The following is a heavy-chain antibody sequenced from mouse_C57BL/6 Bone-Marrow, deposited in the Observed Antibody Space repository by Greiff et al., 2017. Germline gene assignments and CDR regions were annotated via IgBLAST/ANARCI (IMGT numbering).Heavy chain of an antibody. J-gene: IGHJ2*01. CDR2: IRNKANNHAT. Sequence: EVKLMESGGGLVQPGGSMKLSCAASGYTFSDAWMDWVRQSPEQGLEWVAEIRNKANNHATYYAESVKGRITISRDASKSSVYLQMNSVRAEDTGIYYCTRLLRRYYFDYWGQGTTLTVSS. D-gene: IGHD1-2*01. CDR1: GYTFSDAW. CDR3: TRLLRRYYFDY. V-gene: IGHV6-6*01.